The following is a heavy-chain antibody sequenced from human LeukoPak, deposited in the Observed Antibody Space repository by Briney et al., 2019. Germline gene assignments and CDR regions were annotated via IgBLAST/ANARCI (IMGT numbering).Heavy chain of an antibody. CDR2: IRGRSDTT. J-gene: IGHJ3*02. D-gene: IGHD3-3*01. CDR3: ARTYDFGIGPPGDAFDN. Sequence: GGSLRLSCAASGFTFSNYAMSWVRQAPGKGLEWIAFIRGRSDTTYYADSVQGRFTISRDNAEDSVYLQMNSLRVEDTAVYYCARTYDFGIGPPGDAFDNWGQGTLVTVFS. CDR1: GFTFSNYA. V-gene: IGHV3-48*01.